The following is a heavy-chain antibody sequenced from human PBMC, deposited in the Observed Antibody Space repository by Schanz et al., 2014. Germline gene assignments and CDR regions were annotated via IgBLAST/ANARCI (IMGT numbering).Heavy chain of an antibody. J-gene: IGHJ6*02. V-gene: IGHV1-69*08. CDR1: GGTFSSST. D-gene: IGHD3-9*01. Sequence: QVQLVQSGAEVKKRGSSVKVSCKASGGTFSSSTLTWVRQAPGQGLEWMGRIIPILDKTNYAQKFQGRVTMTADKSTSTVYMEVSGLRSEDTAVYYCAKVDRTRYYAMDVWGQGTTVTVSS. CDR2: IIPILDKT. CDR3: AKVDRTRYYAMDV.